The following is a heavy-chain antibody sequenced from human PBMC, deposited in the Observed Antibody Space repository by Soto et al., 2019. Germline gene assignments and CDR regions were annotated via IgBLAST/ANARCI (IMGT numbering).Heavy chain of an antibody. J-gene: IGHJ5*02. V-gene: IGHV3-33*01. CDR1: GFSLRTYG. D-gene: IGHD6-19*01. Sequence: ESGGGVVQSGRSLTLSCAASGFSLRTYGMQWLRRAPGKGLEWVAFIWYDGTKKFYANSVKGRSTISKDNSNNILYLQMRGLRAEDTAVYYCARDVVTAVAGSVNWFDPWGQGTLVTVSS. CDR3: ARDVVTAVAGSVNWFDP. CDR2: IWYDGTKK.